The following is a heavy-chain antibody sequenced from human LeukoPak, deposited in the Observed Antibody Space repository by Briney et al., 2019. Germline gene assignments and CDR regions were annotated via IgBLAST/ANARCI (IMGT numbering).Heavy chain of an antibody. CDR2: IYYSGST. CDR3: ARQVGAR. D-gene: IGHD1-26*01. CDR1: GGSIINYY. V-gene: IGHV4-59*08. Sequence: EPSETLSLTCSVSGGSIINYYWSWIRQPPGKGLEWIGYIYYSGSTNYNPSLKSRVTISVDTSKNQFSLKLSSVTAADTAVYYCARQVGARWGQGTLVTVSS. J-gene: IGHJ4*02.